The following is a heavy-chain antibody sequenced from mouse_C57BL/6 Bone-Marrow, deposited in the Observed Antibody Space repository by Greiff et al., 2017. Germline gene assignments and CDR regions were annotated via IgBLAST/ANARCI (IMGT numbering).Heavy chain of an antibody. D-gene: IGHD1-1*01. V-gene: IGHV1-69*01. CDR1: GYTFTSYW. CDR2: IDPSDSYT. CDR3: ARECSSSYYFDY. Sequence: VQLQQPGAELVMPGASVKLSCKASGYTFTSYWMHWVKQRPGQGLEWIGEIDPSDSYTNYNQKFKGKSTLTVDKSSSTAYMQLSSLTSEDSAVYYCARECSSSYYFDYWGQGTTLTVSS. J-gene: IGHJ2*01.